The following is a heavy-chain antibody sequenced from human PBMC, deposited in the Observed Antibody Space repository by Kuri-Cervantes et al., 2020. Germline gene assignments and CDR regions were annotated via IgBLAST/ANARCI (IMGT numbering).Heavy chain of an antibody. J-gene: IGHJ4*02. V-gene: IGHV1-3*01. CDR1: GNTFTSYA. Sequence: ASVKVSCKASGNTFTSYAMHWVRQAPGQRLEWMAWINVGNGNTRYSQKFQGRITITRDNAKNSLYLQMNSLRAEDTAVYYCARALHSGYDSSGYYNYWGQGTLVTVSS. D-gene: IGHD3-22*01. CDR3: ARALHSGYDSSGYYNY. CDR2: INVGNGNT.